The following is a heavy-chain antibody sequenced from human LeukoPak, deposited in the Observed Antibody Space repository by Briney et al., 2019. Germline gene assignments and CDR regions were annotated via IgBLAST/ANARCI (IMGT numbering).Heavy chain of an antibody. CDR1: GFTFCSYS. V-gene: IGHV3-21*01. CDR2: ISSSSYI. D-gene: IGHD3-9*01. J-gene: IGHJ4*02. CDR3: ARDLEDILTGYYSRGAFDY. Sequence: GGSLRLSCAASGFTFCSYSTNWVRRAAGEGLEWVSSISSSSYIYYADSVKGRFTISKDNAKNSLYLQMNRLRAEDTAVYYCARDLEDILTGYYSRGAFDYWGQGTLVTVSS.